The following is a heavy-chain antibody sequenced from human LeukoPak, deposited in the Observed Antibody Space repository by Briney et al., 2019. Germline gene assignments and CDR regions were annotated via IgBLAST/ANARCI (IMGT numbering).Heavy chain of an antibody. V-gene: IGHV3-23*01. CDR1: GFSFSNYG. CDR2: ITGNGATT. Sequence: PGGSLRLSCAASGFSFSNYGMNWVRQAPGKGLEWVSGITGNGATTYYADSVKGRFTISRDNSKNTLYLQMNSLRAEDTAVYYCAKKSTTVITYYFDYWGQGTLVTVSS. J-gene: IGHJ4*02. CDR3: AKKSTTVITYYFDY. D-gene: IGHD4-11*01.